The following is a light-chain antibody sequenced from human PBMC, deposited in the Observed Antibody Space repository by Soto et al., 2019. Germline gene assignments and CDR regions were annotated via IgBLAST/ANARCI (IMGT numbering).Light chain of an antibody. CDR1: SSDVGGYNY. CDR2: EVS. V-gene: IGLV2-8*01. J-gene: IGLJ1*01. CDR3: SSYAGSNNYV. Sequence: QSALTQPPSASGSPGQSVTISCTGTSSDVGGYNYVSWYQQHPGKAPKLMIYEVSNRPSGVPDRFSGAKSGNTAYLTVSGLQAEDEADYYCSSYAGSNNYVFGTGTKLTVL.